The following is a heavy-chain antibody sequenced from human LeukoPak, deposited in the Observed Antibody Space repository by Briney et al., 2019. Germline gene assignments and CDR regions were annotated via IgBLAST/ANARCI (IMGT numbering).Heavy chain of an antibody. CDR1: GFTFSTYS. CDR2: ISSSSSTI. J-gene: IGHJ3*02. CDR3: ARGALPRVTFGGVIVREGGEVFDM. D-gene: IGHD3-16*02. Sequence: GGSLRLSCAASGFTFSTYSMKWVRQAPGKGLEWVSYISSSSSTIYYADSVRGRFTISRDNSKNTLYLQMNSLRAEDTAMYYCARGALPRVTFGGVIVREGGEVFDMWGQGTMVTVSS. V-gene: IGHV3-48*01.